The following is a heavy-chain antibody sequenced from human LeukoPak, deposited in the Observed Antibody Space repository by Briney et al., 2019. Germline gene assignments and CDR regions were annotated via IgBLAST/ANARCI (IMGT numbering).Heavy chain of an antibody. CDR2: INHSGST. D-gene: IGHD3-16*01. CDR3: ARVRGNSDY. V-gene: IGHV4-34*01. J-gene: IGHJ4*02. CDR1: GGSFSGYY. Sequence: SETLSLTCAVYGGSFSGYYWSWIRQPPGKGLEWIGEINHSGSTNYNPSLKSRVTISVDTSKNQFSLTLSSVTAADTAVYYCARVRGNSDYWGQGTLVTVSS.